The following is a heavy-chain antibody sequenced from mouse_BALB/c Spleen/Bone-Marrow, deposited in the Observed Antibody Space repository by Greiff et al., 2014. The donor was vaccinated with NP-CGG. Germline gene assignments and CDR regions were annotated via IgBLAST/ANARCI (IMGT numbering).Heavy chain of an antibody. CDR3: VRGDYRYSWFAY. CDR2: IDPYNGGT. CDR1: GYPFTDYN. J-gene: IGHJ3*01. V-gene: IGHV1S135*01. Sequence: EVQLQQSGPELVKPGASVKVSCKAPGYPFTDYNMSWVKQSHGKSLEWIGYIDPYNGGTTYNQKFKGKATLTVDKSSSTAFMHLNSLTSDDSTVYYCVRGDYRYSWFAYWGQGTLVTVSA. D-gene: IGHD2-14*01.